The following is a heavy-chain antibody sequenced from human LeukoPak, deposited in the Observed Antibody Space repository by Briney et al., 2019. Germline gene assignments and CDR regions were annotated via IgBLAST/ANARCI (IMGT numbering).Heavy chain of an antibody. CDR1: GYTFTGYY. D-gene: IGHD3-22*01. V-gene: IGHV1-2*02. CDR3: ARDRNYYDSSGYQKAFDY. CDR2: INPNSGGI. Sequence: GASVKVSCKASGYTFTGYYMHWVRQAPGQGLEWMGWINPNSGGINYAQKFQGRVTMTRDTSISTAYMELSRLRSDDTAVYYCARDRNYYDSSGYQKAFDYWGQGTLVTVSS. J-gene: IGHJ4*02.